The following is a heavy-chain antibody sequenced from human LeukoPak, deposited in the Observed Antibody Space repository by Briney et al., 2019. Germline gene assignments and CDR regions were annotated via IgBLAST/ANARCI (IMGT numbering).Heavy chain of an antibody. CDR1: GGSISSYY. CDR3: ARQDRLAAWYFDL. J-gene: IGHJ2*01. Sequence: SETLSLTCTVSGGSISSYYWSWIRQPPGKGLEWIGYIYYSGSTIYNPSLKSRVTISVDTSKNQFSLKLSSVTAADTAVYYCARQDRLAAWYFDLWGRGTLVTVSS. CDR2: IYYSGST. V-gene: IGHV4-59*08. D-gene: IGHD3-16*01.